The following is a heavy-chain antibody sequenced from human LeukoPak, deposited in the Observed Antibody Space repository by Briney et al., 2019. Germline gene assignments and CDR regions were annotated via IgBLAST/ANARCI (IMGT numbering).Heavy chain of an antibody. CDR3: ARLGRYDVLTGPDY. J-gene: IGHJ4*02. V-gene: IGHV5-51*01. D-gene: IGHD3-9*01. CDR1: GYIFTNYL. CDR2: IYPGESDP. Sequence: GESLKISCQAAGYIFTNYLIGWGRQTPGKGLEWIGIIYPGESDPRYSPSFQGQVTISADKSINTAYQRWGSLKAADTAMYYCARLGRYDVLTGPDYWGQGTLVTVSS.